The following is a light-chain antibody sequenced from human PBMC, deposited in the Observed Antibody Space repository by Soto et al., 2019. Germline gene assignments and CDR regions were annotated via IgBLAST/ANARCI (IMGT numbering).Light chain of an antibody. V-gene: IGLV2-14*01. Sequence: QSALTQPASVSGSPGQSIAISCTGTSSDVGAYNHVSWYQQHPGNAPKLIISEVSSRPSEVSDRFSGSKSGNTASLTISGLRTEDEADYYCTSYAGTSTHWVFGGGTKLTVL. CDR3: TSYAGTSTHWV. J-gene: IGLJ3*02. CDR2: EVS. CDR1: SSDVGAYNH.